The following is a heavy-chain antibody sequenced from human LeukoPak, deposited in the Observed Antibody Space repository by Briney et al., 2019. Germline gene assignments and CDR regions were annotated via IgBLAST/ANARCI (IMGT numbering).Heavy chain of an antibody. Sequence: ASVKVSCKASGYTFISYDINWVRQATGQGLEWMGWMNPNSGITGYAQKFQGRVSMTRNTSISTAYMELSSLRSEDTAVYYCARGLYYYDSNGRTPYDYWGQGTLVTVS. V-gene: IGHV1-8*01. CDR1: GYTFISYD. J-gene: IGHJ4*02. D-gene: IGHD3-22*01. CDR3: ARGLYYYDSNGRTPYDY. CDR2: MNPNSGIT.